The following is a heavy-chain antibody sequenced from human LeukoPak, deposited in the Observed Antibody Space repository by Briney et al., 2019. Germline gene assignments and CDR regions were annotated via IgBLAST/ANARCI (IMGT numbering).Heavy chain of an antibody. CDR1: GYTFTSYD. CDR3: ARAMSPDIVVVPAAWDYYYYFGMDV. D-gene: IGHD2-2*01. J-gene: IGHJ6*02. V-gene: IGHV1-8*01. Sequence: GAAVKLSCKAAGYTFTSYDINRVRHATGQGLEWRGWMNPNSGNTGYAKKFQGSVTMTRTTSISTAYMELSSPRSEDTAVYYSARAMSPDIVVVPAAWDYYYYFGMDVWGQATTVTVSS. CDR2: MNPNSGNT.